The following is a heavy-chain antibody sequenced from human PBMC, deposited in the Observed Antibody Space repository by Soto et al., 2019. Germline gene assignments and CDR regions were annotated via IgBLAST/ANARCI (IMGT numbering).Heavy chain of an antibody. D-gene: IGHD3-10*01. V-gene: IGHV4-59*08. Sequence: SETLSLTCTVSGGSISSYYWSWIRQPPGKGLEWIGYIYYSGSTNYNPSLKSRVTISVDTSKNQFSLKLSSVTAADTAVYYCARHAVRGNSAFDIWGQGTMVTVSS. CDR2: IYYSGST. CDR3: ARHAVRGNSAFDI. J-gene: IGHJ3*02. CDR1: GGSISSYY.